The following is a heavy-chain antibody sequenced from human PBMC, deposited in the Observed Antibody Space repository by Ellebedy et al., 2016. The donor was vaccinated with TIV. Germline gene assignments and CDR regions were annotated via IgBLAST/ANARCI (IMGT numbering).Heavy chain of an antibody. CDR1: GFTFRSYA. V-gene: IGHV3-23*01. D-gene: IGHD2-2*01. J-gene: IGHJ5*02. CDR3: AKHGIAVVPAGSSNWFDP. Sequence: GGSLRLSCAASGFTFRSYAMNWVRQVPGKGLEWVSSISGSGGSTYYADSVKGRFTISRDNSKNTLYLQMNSLRAEDTAAYYCAKHGIAVVPAGSSNWFDPWGQGTLVTVSS. CDR2: ISGSGGST.